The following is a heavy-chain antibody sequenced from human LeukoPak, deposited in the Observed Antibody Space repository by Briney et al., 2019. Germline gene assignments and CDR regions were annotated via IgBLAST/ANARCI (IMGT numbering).Heavy chain of an antibody. CDR1: GYNFTSHW. CDR3: ARQDGSAYYYFDY. D-gene: IGHD6-19*01. Sequence: GESLKISCKGSGYNFTSHWISWVRQMPGKGLEWMGRLDPSDSYTNYSPSFQGHVTISADKSISTAYLQWSSLRASDTAIYYCARQDGSAYYYFDYWGQGTLVTVSS. V-gene: IGHV5-10-1*01. J-gene: IGHJ4*02. CDR2: LDPSDSYT.